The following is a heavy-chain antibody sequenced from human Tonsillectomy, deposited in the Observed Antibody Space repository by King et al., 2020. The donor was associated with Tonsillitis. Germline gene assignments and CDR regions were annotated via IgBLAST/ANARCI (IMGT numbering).Heavy chain of an antibody. CDR2: INSDGSSA. Sequence: VQLVESGGGLVQPGGSLRLSCAASGFTFSSYWMHWVRQAPGKGLVWFSRINSDGSSASYADSVKGRVIISRDNAKNTLYLQMNSLRAEDTAVSYCARGYSRGYRVDYWGQGTLVTVSS. CDR1: GFTFSSYW. D-gene: IGHD6-19*01. J-gene: IGHJ4*02. V-gene: IGHV3-74*01. CDR3: ARGYSRGYRVDY.